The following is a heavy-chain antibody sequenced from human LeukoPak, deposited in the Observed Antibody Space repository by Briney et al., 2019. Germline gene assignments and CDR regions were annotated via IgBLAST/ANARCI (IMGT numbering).Heavy chain of an antibody. CDR1: GGTFSRYA. CDR2: IIPIIGIV. V-gene: IGHV1-69*04. J-gene: IGHJ6*02. CDR3: ARVPSGYTPNANYYYGMDV. D-gene: IGHD5-12*01. Sequence: ASVKVSCKASGGTFSRYAISWVQQAPGQGLEWMGRIIPIIGIVNYAQKFQGRVTITADKSTSTAYMELSSLRSEDTAVYYCARVPSGYTPNANYYYGMDVWGQGTTVTVSS.